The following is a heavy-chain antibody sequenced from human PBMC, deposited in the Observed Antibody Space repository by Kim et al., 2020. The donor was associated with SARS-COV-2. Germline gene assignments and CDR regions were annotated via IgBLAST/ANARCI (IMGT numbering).Heavy chain of an antibody. V-gene: IGHV4-39*01. CDR1: GGSISSSSYY. J-gene: IGHJ3*02. D-gene: IGHD3-9*01. Sequence: SETLSLTCTVSGGSISSSSYYWGWIRQPPGKGLEWIGSIYYSGSTYYNPSLKSRVTISVDTSKNQFSLKLSSVTAADPAVYYCARRTVLRYFDWLPRGGAFDIWGQGKMVTVSS. CDR3: ARRTVLRYFDWLPRGGAFDI. CDR2: IYYSGST.